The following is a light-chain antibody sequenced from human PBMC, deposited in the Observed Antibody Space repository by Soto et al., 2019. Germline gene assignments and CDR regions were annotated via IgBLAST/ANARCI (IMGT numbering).Light chain of an antibody. V-gene: IGKV3D-7*01. J-gene: IGKJ1*01. CDR3: QQDYNLPTWT. CDR1: QSVSSSY. CDR2: GAS. Sequence: PGERVTLSCRASQSVSSSYLTWYQQKPGQAPRLLIYGASIRATSIPARFSGSGSGTDVTLTISSLQPEDFAVYYCQQDYNLPTWTFGQGTKVEIK.